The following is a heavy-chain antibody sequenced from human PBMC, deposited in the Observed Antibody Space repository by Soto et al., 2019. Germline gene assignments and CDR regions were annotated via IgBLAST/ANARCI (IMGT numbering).Heavy chain of an antibody. Sequence: QVQLVQSGAEVKKPGASVKVSCKASGYTFTSYYMHWVRQAPGQGLEWMGIINPSGGSTSYAQKFQGRGTMTRDTSTSTVYMELGSLRSEDTAVYYCARDVAVAVAGSGWFDPWGQGTLVTVSS. CDR2: INPSGGST. CDR1: GYTFTSYY. D-gene: IGHD6-19*01. CDR3: ARDVAVAVAGSGWFDP. J-gene: IGHJ5*02. V-gene: IGHV1-46*03.